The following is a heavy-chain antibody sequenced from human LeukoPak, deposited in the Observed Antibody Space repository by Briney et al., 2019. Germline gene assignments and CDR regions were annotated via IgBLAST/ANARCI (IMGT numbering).Heavy chain of an antibody. V-gene: IGHV3-23*01. CDR3: AKDRDYYLVGFFDY. CDR1: GFTFSSYA. J-gene: IGHJ4*02. Sequence: GGSLRLSCAASGFTFSSYAMSWVRQAPGQGLEWVSAISGSGVTTYYADSVKGRFTISRDNSKNTLYLQMNSLRAEDTALYYCAKDRDYYLVGFFDYWGQGTLVTVSS. CDR2: ISGSGVTT. D-gene: IGHD3-10*01.